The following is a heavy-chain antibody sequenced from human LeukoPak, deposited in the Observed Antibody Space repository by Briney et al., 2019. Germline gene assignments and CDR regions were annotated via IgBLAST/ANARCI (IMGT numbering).Heavy chain of an antibody. Sequence: GGSLRLSCGASGFTFRSYAMSWVRPAPGKGLEWVSAICGSGGSTYYADSVKGRFTISRDNPKNTLYLQMNSLRAEDTAVYYCAKYYYDSSGYPRFDPWGQGTLVTVSS. J-gene: IGHJ5*02. CDR2: ICGSGGST. V-gene: IGHV3-23*01. CDR3: AKYYYDSSGYPRFDP. D-gene: IGHD3-22*01. CDR1: GFTFRSYA.